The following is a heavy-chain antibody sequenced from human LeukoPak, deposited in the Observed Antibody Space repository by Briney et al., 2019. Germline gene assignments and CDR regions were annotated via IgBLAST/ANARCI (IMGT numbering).Heavy chain of an antibody. D-gene: IGHD4-11*01. CDR2: IWYDRSNK. J-gene: IGHJ4*02. CDR1: GFTFSNYG. V-gene: IGHV3-30*02. Sequence: GGSLRLSCAASGFTFSNYGMHWVRQAPGKGLEWVAVIWYDRSNKYYADSVKGRFTISRDNSKNTLYLQMNSLRAEDTAVYYCAKILPDTVTADYWGQGTLVTVSS. CDR3: AKILPDTVTADY.